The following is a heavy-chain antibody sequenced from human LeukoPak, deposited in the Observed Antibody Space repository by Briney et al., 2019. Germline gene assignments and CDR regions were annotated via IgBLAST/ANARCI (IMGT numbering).Heavy chain of an antibody. J-gene: IGHJ2*01. CDR1: GFTFSSYD. CDR3: ARARRPRGSEDVHWYFDL. D-gene: IGHD1-26*01. Sequence: PGGSLRLSCAASGFTFSSYDMHWVRHATGKGLEWVSAIGTAGDTYYPGSVTGRFTISRENAMNSLYLQMNSLSAGDTAVYYCARARRPRGSEDVHWYFDLWGRGTLVTVSS. CDR2: IGTAGDT. V-gene: IGHV3-13*01.